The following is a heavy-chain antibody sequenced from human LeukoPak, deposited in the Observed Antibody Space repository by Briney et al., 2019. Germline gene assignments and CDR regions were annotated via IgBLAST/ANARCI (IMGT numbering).Heavy chain of an antibody. CDR2: INHSGST. CDR3: ARGKGVVVVAATPYSTFKY. D-gene: IGHD2-15*01. J-gene: IGHJ4*02. Sequence: PSETLSLTCAVYGGSFSGYYWSWIRQPPGKGLEWIGEINHSGSTNYNPSLKSRVTISVDTAKNQFSLKLSSVTAADAAVYYCARGKGVVVVAATPYSTFKYWGQGTLVTVSS. V-gene: IGHV4-34*01. CDR1: GGSFSGYY.